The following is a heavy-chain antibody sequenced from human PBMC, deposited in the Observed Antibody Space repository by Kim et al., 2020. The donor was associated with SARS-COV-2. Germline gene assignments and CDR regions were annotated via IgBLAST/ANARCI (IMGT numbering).Heavy chain of an antibody. V-gene: IGHV1-3*01. CDR1: GYTFTSYA. CDR3: ARDRTRYSSGWDPGY. Sequence: ASVKVSCKASGYTFTSYAMHWVRQAPGQRLEWMGWINAVNGNTKYSQKFQGRVTITRDTSASTAYMELSSLRSEDTAVYYCARDRTRYSSGWDPGYWGQGTLVTVSS. D-gene: IGHD6-19*01. CDR2: INAVNGNT. J-gene: IGHJ4*02.